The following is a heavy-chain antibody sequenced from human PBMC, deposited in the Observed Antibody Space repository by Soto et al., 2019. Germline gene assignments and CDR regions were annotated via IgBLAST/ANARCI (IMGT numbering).Heavy chain of an antibody. Sequence: SETLSLTCTVSGGSISSYYWSWIRQPPGKGLEWIGYIYYSGSTNYNPSLKSRVTISVDTSKNQFSLKLSSVTAADTAVYYCARLVCSGGSCYSFYFDYWGQGTLVTVSS. CDR3: ARLVCSGGSCYSFYFDY. CDR2: IYYSGST. D-gene: IGHD2-15*01. CDR1: GGSISSYY. J-gene: IGHJ4*02. V-gene: IGHV4-59*08.